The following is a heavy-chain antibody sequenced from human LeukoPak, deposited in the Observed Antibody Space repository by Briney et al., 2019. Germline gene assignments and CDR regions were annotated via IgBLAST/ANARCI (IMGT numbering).Heavy chain of an antibody. CDR3: ARDKIVGPTTLDY. CDR1: GFTFSGYW. D-gene: IGHD1-26*01. J-gene: IGHJ4*02. V-gene: IGHV3-7*01. CDR2: IKQDGHEK. Sequence: GGSLRLSCAASGFTFSGYWMSWVRQTPEKGLEWVANIKQDGHEKYYVDSVKGRFTISRDNAKNSLYLQMNSLRADDTAIYYCARDKIVGPTTLDYWGQGTLVTVSS.